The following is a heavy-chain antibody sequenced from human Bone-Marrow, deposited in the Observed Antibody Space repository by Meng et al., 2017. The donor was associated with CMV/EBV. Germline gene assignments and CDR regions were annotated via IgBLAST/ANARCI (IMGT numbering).Heavy chain of an antibody. V-gene: IGHV3-30*02. J-gene: IGHJ6*02. CDR3: AKDAAMVSNYYYYGMGV. CDR2: IRYDGSNK. Sequence: GGSLRLSCAASGFTFSSYSMNWVRQAPGKGLEWVAFIRYDGSNKYYADSVKGRFTISRDNSKNTLYLQMNSLRAEDTAVYYCAKDAAMVSNYYYYGMGVWGQGTTVTVSS. CDR1: GFTFSSYS. D-gene: IGHD5-18*01.